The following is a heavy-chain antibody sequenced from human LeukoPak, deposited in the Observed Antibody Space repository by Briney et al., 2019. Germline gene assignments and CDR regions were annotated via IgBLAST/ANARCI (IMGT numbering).Heavy chain of an antibody. J-gene: IGHJ3*02. CDR2: ISSNSRYI. V-gene: IGHV3-21*01. CDR1: GFSFSSYS. Sequence: PGGALRLSCAASGFSFSSYSMNLVRPAPGKRLEWVSSISSNSRYIYYADSVKGRFTISRDNAKNSLYLQMNSLRAEDTAVYYCARVKEASSFDIWGQGTMVTVSS. D-gene: IGHD2-15*01. CDR3: ARVKEASSFDI.